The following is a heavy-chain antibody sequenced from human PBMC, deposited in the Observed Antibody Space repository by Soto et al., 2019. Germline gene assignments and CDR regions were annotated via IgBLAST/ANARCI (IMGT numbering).Heavy chain of an antibody. CDR1: GYSFTSYW. Sequence: GESLKISCKGSGYSFTSYWIGWVRQMPGKGLEWMGIIYPGDSDTRYSPSFQGQVTISADKSISTAYLQWSSLKASDTAMYYCARRGSGQDDYIWGSYRYTLYYFDYWGQGTLVTVSS. J-gene: IGHJ4*02. CDR3: ARRGSGQDDYIWGSYRYTLYYFDY. CDR2: IYPGDSDT. D-gene: IGHD3-16*02. V-gene: IGHV5-51*01.